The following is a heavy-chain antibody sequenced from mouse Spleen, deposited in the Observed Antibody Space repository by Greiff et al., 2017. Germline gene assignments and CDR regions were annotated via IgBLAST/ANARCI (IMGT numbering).Heavy chain of an antibody. J-gene: IGHJ3*01. Sequence: VMLVESGPGLVAPSQSLSITCTVSGFSLTSYGVHWVRQPPGKGLEWLGVIWAGGSATYNSALMSRLSTRKDNTTSQVFLKISSLQTDDTAMYYCAREYGSSPSFADWGQGTLVTVSA. V-gene: IGHV2-9*02. CDR1: GFSLTSYG. CDR3: AREYGSSPSFAD. D-gene: IGHD1-1*01. CDR2: IWAGGSA.